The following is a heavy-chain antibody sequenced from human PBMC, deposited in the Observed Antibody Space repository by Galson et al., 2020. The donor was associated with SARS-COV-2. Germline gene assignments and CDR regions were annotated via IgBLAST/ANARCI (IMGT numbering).Heavy chain of an antibody. D-gene: IGHD2-15*01. Sequence: SETLSLTCTVSGGSISISGHYWTWIRQHPGKGLEWIGYIYYSGRAFYNPSLKSRVSMSVDTAKNQFSLRLTSVTAADTAVYYCARRYCSGGRCFSTTNWFDPWGQGTPVTVSS. CDR2: IYYSGRA. V-gene: IGHV4-31*03. CDR1: GGSISISGHY. CDR3: ARRYCSGGRCFSTTNWFDP. J-gene: IGHJ5*02.